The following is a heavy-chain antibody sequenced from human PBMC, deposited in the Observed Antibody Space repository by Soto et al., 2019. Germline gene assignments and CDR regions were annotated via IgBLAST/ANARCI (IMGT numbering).Heavy chain of an antibody. CDR1: GGTFSSYA. D-gene: IGHD2-8*01. CDR2: IIPIFGTA. V-gene: IGHV1-69*13. Sequence: ASVKVSCKASGGTFSSYAISWVRQAPGQGLGWMGGIIPIFGTANYAQKFQGRVTITADESTSTAYMELSSLRSEDTAVYYCARDSVRYCRDGVCYQGYYYFAMDVWGQGTTVTVSS. J-gene: IGHJ6*02. CDR3: ARDSVRYCRDGVCYQGYYYFAMDV.